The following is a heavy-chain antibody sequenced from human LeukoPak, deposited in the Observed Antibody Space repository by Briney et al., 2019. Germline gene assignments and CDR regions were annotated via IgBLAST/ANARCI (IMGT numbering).Heavy chain of an antibody. V-gene: IGHV3-23*01. CDR1: GFTFSSYA. CDR3: AKDLDDSSGFYSYHH. Sequence: PGGSLRLSCAASGFTFSSYAMSWPRPAPGKGLEWVSTISGSGDGTYYAYSEKGRFTISRDNPKNTVHLQMNSLSADDTAVYYCAKDLDDSSGFYSYHHWGQGTLVTVSS. CDR2: ISGSGDGT. D-gene: IGHD3-22*01. J-gene: IGHJ1*01.